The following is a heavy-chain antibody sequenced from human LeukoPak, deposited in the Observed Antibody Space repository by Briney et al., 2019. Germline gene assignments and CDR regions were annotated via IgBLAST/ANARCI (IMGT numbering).Heavy chain of an antibody. CDR1: GGTFSSYA. V-gene: IGHV1-69*04. D-gene: IGHD5-24*01. J-gene: IGHJ4*02. Sequence: SVKVSCKASGGTFSSYAISWVRQAPGQGLEWMGRIIPILGIANYAQKFQGRVTITADKSTSTAYMELSSLRSEDTAVYYCARDRMATTSGRIPFDYWGQGTLVTVSS. CDR2: IIPILGIA. CDR3: ARDRMATTSGRIPFDY.